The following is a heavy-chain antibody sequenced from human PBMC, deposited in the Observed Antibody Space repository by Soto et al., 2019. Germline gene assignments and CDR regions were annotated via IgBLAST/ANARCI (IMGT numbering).Heavy chain of an antibody. CDR2: ISGSGGST. D-gene: IGHD2-15*01. J-gene: IGHJ4*02. CDR1: GFTFSSYA. V-gene: IGHV3-23*01. CDR3: AKVTRYCSGGSCYQLEDY. Sequence: GGSLRLSCAASGFTFSSYAMSWVRQAPGKGLEWVSAISGSGGSTYYADSVKGRFTISRDNSKNTLYLQMNSLRAEDTAVYYCAKVTRYCSGGSCYQLEDYWGQGTLVTVSS.